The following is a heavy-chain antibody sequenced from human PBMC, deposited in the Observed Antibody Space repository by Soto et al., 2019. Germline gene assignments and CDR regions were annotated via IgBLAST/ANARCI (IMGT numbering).Heavy chain of an antibody. CDR2: ITSSGTTI. CDR3: ARDGYSTSSDWPWFDP. Sequence: EAQLVESGGGLVQPGGSLRLSCAASGFTFSVYTMHWVRQFPGKGLEWISSITSSGTTISYADSVKGRFTISRDNAKSSLFLQMDNLSDEDTAVYYCARDGYSTSSDWPWFDPWGQGTLVTVSS. D-gene: IGHD6-6*01. V-gene: IGHV3-48*02. J-gene: IGHJ5*02. CDR1: GFTFSVYT.